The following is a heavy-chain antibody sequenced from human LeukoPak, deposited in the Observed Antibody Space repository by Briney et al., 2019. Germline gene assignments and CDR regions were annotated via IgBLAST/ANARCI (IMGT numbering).Heavy chain of an antibody. CDR1: GFTFSNYG. Sequence: PGGSLRLSCAASGFTFSNYGMHWVRQAPGKGLEWVAVIWYDGSKKYYRDSVKGRFTISRDSSKNTLFLHMNTLRAEDTAIYYCAKDRTVGASYWYFDLWGRGTLVTVSS. CDR3: AKDRTVGASYWYFDL. V-gene: IGHV3-33*06. D-gene: IGHD1-26*01. CDR2: IWYDGSKK. J-gene: IGHJ2*01.